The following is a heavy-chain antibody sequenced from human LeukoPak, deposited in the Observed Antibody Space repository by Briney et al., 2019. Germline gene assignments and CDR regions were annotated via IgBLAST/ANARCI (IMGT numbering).Heavy chain of an antibody. D-gene: IGHD2/OR15-2a*01. CDR3: ARAGYSNRWDGVDY. CDR2: IYAGDSDT. V-gene: IGHV5-51*01. J-gene: IGHJ4*02. Sequence: GESLKISCKGSGYTFTNYWIGWVRQMPGKGLEFMGIIYAGDSDTRYSPSFQGQVTISVDKSINTAYLQWSSLKASDSAMYYCARAGYSNRWDGVDYWGQGTLVTVSS. CDR1: GYTFTNYW.